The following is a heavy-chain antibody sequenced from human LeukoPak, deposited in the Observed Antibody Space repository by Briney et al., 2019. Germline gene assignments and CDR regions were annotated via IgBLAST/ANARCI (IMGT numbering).Heavy chain of an antibody. CDR1: GCTFISNV. Sequence: ASVKVSCKASGCTFISNVITWVRQAPGQGLEWMGRISTYNGNTNYAQKFQGRVTITADKSTSTAYMELSSLRSEDTAVYYCARGRSPYYYYYMDVWGKGTTVTVSS. J-gene: IGHJ6*03. CDR2: ISTYNGNT. V-gene: IGHV1-18*01. CDR3: ARGRSPYYYYYMDV.